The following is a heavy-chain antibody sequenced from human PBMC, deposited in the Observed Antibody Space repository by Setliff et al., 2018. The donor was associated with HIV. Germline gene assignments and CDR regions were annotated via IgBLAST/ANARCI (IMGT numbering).Heavy chain of an antibody. CDR3: ASSYPNYNYGNYDFWSGYYHDDAFDI. D-gene: IGHD3-3*01. J-gene: IGHJ3*02. CDR1: AFTFSNYN. CDR2: ISYDGNKK. Sequence: PGGSLRLSCAASAFTFSNYNIHWVRQAPGKGLEWVAFISYDGNKKYYADSVKGRFTISRDNSKNTLYLQMDSPRTEDTAVYYCASSYPNYNYGNYDFWSGYYHDDAFDIWGQGTMVTVSS. V-gene: IGHV3-30*04.